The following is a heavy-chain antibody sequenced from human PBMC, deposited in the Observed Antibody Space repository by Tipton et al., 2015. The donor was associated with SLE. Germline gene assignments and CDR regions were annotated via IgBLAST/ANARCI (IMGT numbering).Heavy chain of an antibody. D-gene: IGHD1-1*01. J-gene: IGHJ6*03. V-gene: IGHV4-34*01. CDR3: ARAPGLERSYYYCYYMDV. CDR1: GGSFSPDY. Sequence: TLSLTCAVYGGSFSPDYWSWIRQPPGKGLEWIGEINHSGSTNYNPSLKSRVIISIDTSKNQFSLELSSVTAADTAVYYCARAPGLERSYYYCYYMDVWGKGTTVTVSS. CDR2: INHSGST.